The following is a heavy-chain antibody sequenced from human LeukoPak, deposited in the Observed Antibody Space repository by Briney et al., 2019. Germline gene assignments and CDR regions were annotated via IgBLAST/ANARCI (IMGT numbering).Heavy chain of an antibody. CDR2: VIHSGST. J-gene: IGHJ5*01. V-gene: IGHV4-34*01. CDR3: VRGYCSCANCFRNNWFES. D-gene: IGHD2-15*01. Sequence: SETLSLTCAVYGGSFTGYYWTWIHQPPGKGLEWIGEVIHSGSTTYNPSLKSRVTISVDTSKKQFSLSLSSVTAADTAVYYCVRGYCSCANCFRNNWFESWGQGTLVTVSS. CDR1: GGSFTGYY.